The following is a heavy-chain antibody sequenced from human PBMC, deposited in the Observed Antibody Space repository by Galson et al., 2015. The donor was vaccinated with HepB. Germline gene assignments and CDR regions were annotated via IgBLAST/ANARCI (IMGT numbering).Heavy chain of an antibody. CDR3: AHRIHGKVSPAAIRWTGNWFDP. J-gene: IGHJ5*02. Sequence: PALVKPTQTLTLTCTFSGFSLSTFGEGVGWIRQPPGETLEWLALIYSDDDKRYSPSLKSRLTVTKDTSKNQVVLTMTNMDPVDAATYYCAHRIHGKVSPAAIRWTGNWFDPWGQGTQVTVSS. V-gene: IGHV2-5*02. CDR1: GFSLSTFGEG. D-gene: IGHD2-2*02. CDR2: IYSDDDK.